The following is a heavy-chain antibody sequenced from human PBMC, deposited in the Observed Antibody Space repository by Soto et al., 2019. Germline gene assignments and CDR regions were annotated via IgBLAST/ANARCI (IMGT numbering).Heavy chain of an antibody. CDR2: IYWDDDK. D-gene: IGHD2-2*01. V-gene: IGHV2-5*02. CDR3: AHRKGGYCSSTSCQGYFDP. Sequence: SGPTLVNPTQTLPLTCTFSGFSLDTFGLGVAWIRQPPGKALEWLAAIYWDDDKRYSPSLENKVTISKDSSKNQVVLTLTNVDSVDTAAYYCAHRKGGYCSSTSCQGYFDPWGQGTPVTVSS. CDR1: GFSLDTFGLG. J-gene: IGHJ5*02.